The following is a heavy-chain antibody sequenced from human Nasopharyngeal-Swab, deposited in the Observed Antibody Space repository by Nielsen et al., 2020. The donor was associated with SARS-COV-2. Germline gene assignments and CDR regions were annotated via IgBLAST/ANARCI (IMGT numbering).Heavy chain of an antibody. CDR3: AASVGSSGWFDY. CDR2: ISGSGGST. J-gene: IGHJ4*02. CDR1: GLTVSSTY. D-gene: IGHD6-19*01. Sequence: GGSLRLSCAVSGLTVSSTYMSWVRQAPGKGLEWVSAISGSGGSTYYADSVKGRFTISRDNSKNTLYLQMNSLRAEDTAVYYCAASVGSSGWFDYWGQGTLVTVSS. V-gene: IGHV3-53*05.